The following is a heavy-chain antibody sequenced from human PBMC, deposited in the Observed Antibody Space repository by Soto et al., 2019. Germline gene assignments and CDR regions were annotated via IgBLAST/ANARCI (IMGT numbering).Heavy chain of an antibody. J-gene: IGHJ3*02. CDR2: ISENSGTI. V-gene: IGHV3-48*03. Sequence: GGSLRLSCAASGSIFSNYEVDWVRQAPGKGLEWVSYISENSGTIYYADSVKGRFTISRDNAKNSLYLQMNSLRAEDTAVYFCVREYCSGGTCSDAFDIWGHGTLVTVSS. CDR3: VREYCSGGTCSDAFDI. D-gene: IGHD2-15*01. CDR1: GSIFSNYE.